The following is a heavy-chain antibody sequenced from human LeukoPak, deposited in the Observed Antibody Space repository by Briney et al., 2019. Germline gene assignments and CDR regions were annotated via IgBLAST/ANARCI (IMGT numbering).Heavy chain of an antibody. V-gene: IGHV5-10-1*01. Sequence: GESLKISCKGSGYSFTSYWISWVRQMPGKGLEWMGWIEPSDSYTNYSPSFQGHVTISADKSISTAYLQWSSLKASDTAMYYCASLHQLRYGGNSGGWRGDAFDIWGQGTKVTVSS. J-gene: IGHJ3*02. CDR3: ASLHQLRYGGNSGGWRGDAFDI. CDR2: IEPSDSYT. D-gene: IGHD4-23*01. CDR1: GYSFTSYW.